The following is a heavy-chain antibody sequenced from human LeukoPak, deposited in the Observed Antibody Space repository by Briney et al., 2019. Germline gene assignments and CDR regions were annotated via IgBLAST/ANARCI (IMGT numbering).Heavy chain of an antibody. CDR1: GFTFSSYE. Sequence: GGSLRLSCAASGFTFSSYEMSWVRQAPGKGLEWVSYISSSGSTIYYADSVKGRFTISRDNAKNSLYLQMNSLRAEDTAVYYCAREGDFGWFDPWGQGTLVTVSS. CDR3: AREGDFGWFDP. V-gene: IGHV3-48*03. D-gene: IGHD2-21*02. J-gene: IGHJ5*02. CDR2: ISSSGSTI.